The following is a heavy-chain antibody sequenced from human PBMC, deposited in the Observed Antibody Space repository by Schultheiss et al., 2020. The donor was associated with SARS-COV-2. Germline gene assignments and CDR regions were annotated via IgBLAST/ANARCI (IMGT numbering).Heavy chain of an antibody. CDR1: GFTFSSYS. CDR2: ISSSSSYI. D-gene: IGHD2-15*01. CDR3: ARSGRNCRGPV. Sequence: GGSLRLSCAASGFTFSSYSMNWVRQAPGKGLEWVSSISSSSSYIYYADSVKGRFTISRDNAKNSLYLQMNSLRAEDTAVYYCARSGRNCRGPVWGQGTTVTVSS. V-gene: IGHV3-21*01. J-gene: IGHJ6*02.